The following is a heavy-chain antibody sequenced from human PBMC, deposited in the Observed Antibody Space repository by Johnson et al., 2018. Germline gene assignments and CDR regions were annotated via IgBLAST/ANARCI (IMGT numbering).Heavy chain of an antibody. Sequence: VQLQQWGAGLLKPSETLSLTXAVYSGSFSGYYWSWIRQPPGKGLEWIGEINHSGSTNYTPSLKSRVTISVDTSKNQFSLKLSSVTAADTAVYYCASRRITIFGVVRDVWGQGTTVTVSS. V-gene: IGHV4-34*01. J-gene: IGHJ6*02. CDR2: INHSGST. CDR1: SGSFSGYY. CDR3: ASRRITIFGVVRDV. D-gene: IGHD3-3*01.